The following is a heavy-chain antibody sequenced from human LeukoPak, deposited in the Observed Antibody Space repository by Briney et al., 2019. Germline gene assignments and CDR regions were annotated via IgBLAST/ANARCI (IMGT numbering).Heavy chain of an antibody. Sequence: SETLSITCAVSGYSISSGYYWGWIRQPPGKGLEWIGGIYHSGSTYYNPSLKSRVTISVDTSKIQFSLKLISVTAADTAFFYQAEDGIRDFDWLPRYYFDYWGQGTLVTVSS. CDR1: GYSISSGYY. V-gene: IGHV4-38-2*01. J-gene: IGHJ4*02. CDR2: IYHSGST. CDR3: AEDGIRDFDWLPRYYFDY. D-gene: IGHD3-9*01.